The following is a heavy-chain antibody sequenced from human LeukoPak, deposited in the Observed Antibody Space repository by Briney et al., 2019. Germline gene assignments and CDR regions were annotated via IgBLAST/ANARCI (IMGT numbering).Heavy chain of an antibody. CDR3: ARGPGPADDGGGYCFDY. CDR1: GYTFTSYY. J-gene: IGHJ4*02. CDR2: INPSGGST. Sequence: GASVKVSCKASGYTFTSYYLYWVRQAPGQGLEWMGVINPSGGSTTSAQKFQSRVTMTRDTSTSTVYMELRSLRSEDTAVYYCARGPGPADDGGGYCFDYWGQGTLVTVSS. D-gene: IGHD3-22*01. V-gene: IGHV1-46*01.